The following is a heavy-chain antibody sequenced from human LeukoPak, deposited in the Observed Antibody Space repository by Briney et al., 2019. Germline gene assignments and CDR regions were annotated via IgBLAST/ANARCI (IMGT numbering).Heavy chain of an antibody. V-gene: IGHV4-4*02. J-gene: IGHJ4*02. Sequence: KTSETLSLTCAVSGGSISSSNWWSWVRQPPGKGLEWIGEIYHSGSTNYNPSLESRVTISVDKSKNQFSLKLSSVTAADTAVYYCARMRIVGAAGFDYWGQGTLVTVSS. D-gene: IGHD1-26*01. CDR2: IYHSGST. CDR3: ARMRIVGAAGFDY. CDR1: GGSISSSNW.